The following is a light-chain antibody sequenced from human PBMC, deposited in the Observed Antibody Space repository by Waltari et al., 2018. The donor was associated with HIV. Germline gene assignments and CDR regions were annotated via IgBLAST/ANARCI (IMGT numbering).Light chain of an antibody. Sequence: DIQMTQSPSSLSASVGDSVTFTCRASQDISDYLAWYQQKPGKVPKLLIYAASTLQSGVPSRFSGSGSGTDFTLIISSLQPEDVATYYCQHYNSAPQTFGQGTRVEIK. CDR2: AAS. CDR1: QDISDY. J-gene: IGKJ1*01. CDR3: QHYNSAPQT. V-gene: IGKV1-27*01.